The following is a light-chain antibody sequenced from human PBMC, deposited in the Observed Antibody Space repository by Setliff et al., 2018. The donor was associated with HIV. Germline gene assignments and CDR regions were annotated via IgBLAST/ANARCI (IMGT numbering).Light chain of an antibody. CDR2: SNN. J-gene: IGLJ1*01. Sequence: QSVLTQPPSASGTPGQRVTISCSGSWSNIGSNTVNWYRQLPGTAPKPLIYSNNQRPSGVPDRFSGSKSGTSASLGISGLQSEDEADYYCAAWDDSLNGQVFGTGTKVTVL. CDR3: AAWDDSLNGQV. V-gene: IGLV1-44*01. CDR1: WSNIGSNT.